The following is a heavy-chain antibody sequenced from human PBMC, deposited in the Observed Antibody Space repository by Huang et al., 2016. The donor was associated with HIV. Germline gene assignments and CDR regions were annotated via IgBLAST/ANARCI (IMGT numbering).Heavy chain of an antibody. D-gene: IGHD2-15*01. V-gene: IGHV1-69*13. CDR3: AGGGANLYYYYHLDV. CDR1: GGTFSSFA. CDR2: IISIFRVP. Sequence: QVQLVQSGAELKKPGSSVRVSCKASGGTFSSFAISWLRQAPGHRLEWMGGIISIFRVPNYAEKFQDRVTITADESTSTAYMELSSLRSEDTATYYCAGGGANLYYYYHLDVWGKGTTVTVSS. J-gene: IGHJ6*03.